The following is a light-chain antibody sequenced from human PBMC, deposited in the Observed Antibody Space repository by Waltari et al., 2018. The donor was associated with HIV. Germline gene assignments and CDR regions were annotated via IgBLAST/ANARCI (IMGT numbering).Light chain of an antibody. J-gene: IGLJ3*02. CDR2: SNN. V-gene: IGLV1-44*01. Sequence: QSVLTQPPSASGTPGQRVTISCSGSSSNIGSNTVNWYQQLPGTAPKLLIYSNNPRPSGVPARFSGSNSGTSASLAISGLQSEDEADYYCAAWDDSLNGWVFGGGTKLTVL. CDR3: AAWDDSLNGWV. CDR1: SSNIGSNT.